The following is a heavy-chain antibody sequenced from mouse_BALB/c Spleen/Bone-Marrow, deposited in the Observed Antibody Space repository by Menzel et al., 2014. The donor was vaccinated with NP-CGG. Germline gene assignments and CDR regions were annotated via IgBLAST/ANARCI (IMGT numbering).Heavy chain of an antibody. D-gene: IGHD2-4*01. V-gene: IGHV1-7*01. Sequence: VQLQESGAELAKPGASVKMSCKASGYNFISYWMHWVKQRPGQGLEWIGYINPSTGYTEYNQKFKDKATLTADKSSSKAYVQLSSLTSEDSAVYYCARNYDYDGGYYAMDYWCQGTSVTVSS. J-gene: IGHJ4*01. CDR1: GYNFISYW. CDR3: ARNYDYDGGYYAMDY. CDR2: INPSTGYT.